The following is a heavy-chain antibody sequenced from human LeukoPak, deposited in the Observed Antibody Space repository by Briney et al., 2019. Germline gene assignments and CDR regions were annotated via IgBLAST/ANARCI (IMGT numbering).Heavy chain of an antibody. CDR1: VDSVSINSAA. J-gene: IGHJ5*02. Sequence: SQTLSLTCAISVDSVSINSAAWNWIRQSPSRGIEWLGRTYYRSKWYNDYAVSVKSRITINPDTSKNQFSLQLNPVTPEDTAVYYCARDDGVVEMAYRAWGQGTLVTVSS. CDR2: TYYRSKWYN. D-gene: IGHD5-24*01. V-gene: IGHV6-1*01. CDR3: ARDDGVVEMAYRA.